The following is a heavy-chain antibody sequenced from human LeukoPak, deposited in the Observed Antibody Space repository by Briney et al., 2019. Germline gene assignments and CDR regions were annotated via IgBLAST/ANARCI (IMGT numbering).Heavy chain of an antibody. CDR1: GFIFSDYQ. V-gene: IGHV3-48*03. CDR2: ISSSGHTI. CDR3: ARDESPYYDVLTDSPGSLHT. Sequence: GGSLRLSCAASGFIFSDYQMNWVRQAPGKGLEWVSSISSSGHTIYYSDSVKGRFTVSRDNGENSLYLQMNDLRAEDTAVFYCARDESPYYDVLTDSPGSLHTWGQGTLVIVSS. D-gene: IGHD3-9*01. J-gene: IGHJ1*01.